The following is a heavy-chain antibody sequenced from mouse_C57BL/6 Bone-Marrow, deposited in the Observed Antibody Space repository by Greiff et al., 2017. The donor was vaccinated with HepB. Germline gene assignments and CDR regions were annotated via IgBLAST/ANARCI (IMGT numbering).Heavy chain of an antibody. CDR2: IYPRSGNT. Sequence: VQLQESGAELARPGASVKLSCKASGYTFTSYGISWVKQRTGQGLEWIGEIYPRSGNTYYNEKFKGKATLTADKSSSTAYMELRSLTSEDSAVYFCVISAAWFAYWGQGTLVTVSA. CDR3: VISAAWFAY. CDR1: GYTFTSYG. V-gene: IGHV1-81*01. J-gene: IGHJ3*01.